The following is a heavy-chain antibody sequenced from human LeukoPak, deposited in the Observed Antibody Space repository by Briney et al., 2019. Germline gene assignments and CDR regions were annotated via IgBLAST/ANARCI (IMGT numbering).Heavy chain of an antibody. D-gene: IGHD5-18*01. CDR1: GGSISSSNW. CDR3: ARDEGYSYGQNWFDP. Sequence: SGTLSLTCAVSGGSISSSNWWSWVRQPPGKGLEWIGEIYHSGSTNYNPSLKSRVTISVDKSKNQFSLKLSSVTAADTAVYYCARDEGYSYGQNWFDPWGQGTLVTVSS. V-gene: IGHV4-4*02. CDR2: IYHSGST. J-gene: IGHJ5*02.